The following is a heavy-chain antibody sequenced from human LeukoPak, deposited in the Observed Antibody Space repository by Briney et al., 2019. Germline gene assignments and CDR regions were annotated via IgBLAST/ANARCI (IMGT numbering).Heavy chain of an antibody. D-gene: IGHD2-15*01. Sequence: GGSLRLSCAASGFTFSSYGMHWVRQAPGKGLEWVAVISYDGSNKYYADSVKGRFTISRDNSKNTLYLQMNSLRAEDTAVYYCAKGGLVVAAITAGMDVWGQGTTVTVSS. CDR2: ISYDGSNK. CDR1: GFTFSSYG. CDR3: AKGGLVVAAITAGMDV. V-gene: IGHV3-30*18. J-gene: IGHJ6*02.